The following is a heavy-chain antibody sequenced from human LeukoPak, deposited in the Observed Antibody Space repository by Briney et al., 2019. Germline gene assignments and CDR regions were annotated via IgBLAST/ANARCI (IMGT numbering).Heavy chain of an antibody. CDR1: GFTFSSYE. V-gene: IGHV3-48*03. CDR3: ARVVWFDP. J-gene: IGHJ5*02. CDR2: ISKSGITI. Sequence: TGGSLRLSCAASGFTFSSYEMNWVRQAPGRGLEWVSYISKSGITIYYADSVKGRFTISRDNAKNSLYLQMNSLRAEDTAVYYCARVVWFDPWGQGTLVTVSS.